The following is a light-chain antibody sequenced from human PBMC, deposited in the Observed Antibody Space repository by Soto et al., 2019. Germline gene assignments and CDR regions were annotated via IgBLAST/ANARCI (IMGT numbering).Light chain of an antibody. CDR1: SRHSGYT. V-gene: IGLV4-69*01. CDR2: LNSDGSH. J-gene: IGLJ2*01. Sequence: QAVVTQSPSASASLGASVKLTCTLSSRHSGYTIAWHQHQPEKGPRYLIILNSDGSHRKGDGIPHRFSGFSSGAERYLTTSSLQSEDEADYYCQTWGTGLVVFGGGTKLTVL. CDR3: QTWGTGLVV.